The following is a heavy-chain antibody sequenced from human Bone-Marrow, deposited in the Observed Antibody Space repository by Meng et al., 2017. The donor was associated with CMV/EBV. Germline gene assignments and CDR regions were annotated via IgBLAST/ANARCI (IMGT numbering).Heavy chain of an antibody. J-gene: IGHJ5*02. CDR2: IIPIFGTA. D-gene: IGHD5-12*01. V-gene: IGHV1-69*12. CDR3: ARGLRPRYWFDP. Sequence: QVQPGQSGVWGEKPGSSVKFSCKASGGTFSSYAISWVRQAPGQGLEWMGGIIPIFGTANYAQKFQGRVTITADESTSTAYMELSSLRSEDTAVYYCARGLRPRYWFDPWGQGILVTVSS. CDR1: GGTFSSYA.